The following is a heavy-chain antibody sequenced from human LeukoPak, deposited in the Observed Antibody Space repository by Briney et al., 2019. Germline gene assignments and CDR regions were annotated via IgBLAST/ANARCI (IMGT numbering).Heavy chain of an antibody. J-gene: IGHJ6*03. Sequence: SETLSLTCAVYGGSFSGYYWSWIRQPPGKGLEWIGYMYYSGSTNYNPSTNYNPSLQSRVTISVDTSKNQFSLKLNSVTAADTAVYYCASFYCSGGSCYQYFSYYYMDVWGKGTTVTISS. CDR3: ASFYCSGGSCYQYFSYYYMDV. CDR2: MYYSGST. CDR1: GGSFSGYY. D-gene: IGHD2-15*01. V-gene: IGHV4-59*08.